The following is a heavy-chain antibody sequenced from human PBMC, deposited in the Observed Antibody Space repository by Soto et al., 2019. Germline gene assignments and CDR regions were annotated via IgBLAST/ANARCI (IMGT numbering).Heavy chain of an antibody. J-gene: IGHJ4*02. V-gene: IGHV3-49*03. D-gene: IGHD6-6*01. CDR1: GFTFGDYA. CDR2: IRSKAYGGTT. Sequence: GGSLRLSCTASGFTFGDYAMSWFRQAPGKGLEWVGFIRSKAYGGTTEYAASVKGRFTISRDDSKSIAYLQMNSLKTEDTAVYYCSFSIATPGGEIFTHWGQGALVTVAS. CDR3: SFSIATPGGEIFTH.